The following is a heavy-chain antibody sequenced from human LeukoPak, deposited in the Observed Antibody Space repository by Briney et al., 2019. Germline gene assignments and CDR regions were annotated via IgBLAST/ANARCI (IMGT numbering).Heavy chain of an antibody. Sequence: GGSLRLSCTASGFTFGDYAMSWVRQAPGKGLEWVGFIRSKAYGGTTEYAASVKGRFTISRDDSKSIAYLQMNSLKTEDTAVYYCTRDSVGIVVVGDAFDIWGQGTMVTVS. V-gene: IGHV3-49*04. CDR3: TRDSVGIVVVGDAFDI. CDR1: GFTFGDYA. CDR2: IRSKAYGGTT. D-gene: IGHD2-21*01. J-gene: IGHJ3*02.